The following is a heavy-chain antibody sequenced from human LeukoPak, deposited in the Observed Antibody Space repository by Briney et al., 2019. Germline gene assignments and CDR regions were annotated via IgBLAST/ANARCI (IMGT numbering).Heavy chain of an antibody. CDR3: ARDLSGIAGYTYGRGIDY. CDR1: GGSFSGYY. CDR2: INHSGST. Sequence: SETLSLTCAVYGGSFSGYYWSWIRQPPGKGLEWIGEINHSGSTNYNPSLKSRVTISVDTSKNQFSLKLSSVTAADTAVYYCARDLSGIAGYTYGRGIDYWGQGTLVTVSS. V-gene: IGHV4-34*01. J-gene: IGHJ4*02. D-gene: IGHD5-18*01.